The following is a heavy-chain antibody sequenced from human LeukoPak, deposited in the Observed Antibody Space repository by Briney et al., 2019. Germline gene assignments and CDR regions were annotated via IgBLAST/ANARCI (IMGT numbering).Heavy chain of an antibody. CDR1: GGTFSSYA. Sequence: SVKVSCKASGGTFSSYAISWVRQDPGQGLEWMGGIIPIFGTANYAQKFQGRVTIAADESTSTAYMELSSLRAEDSAVYYCASDYDILGYNAFDIWGQGTTVTVSS. V-gene: IGHV1-69*13. CDR2: IIPIFGTA. CDR3: ASDYDILGYNAFDI. J-gene: IGHJ3*02. D-gene: IGHD3-9*01.